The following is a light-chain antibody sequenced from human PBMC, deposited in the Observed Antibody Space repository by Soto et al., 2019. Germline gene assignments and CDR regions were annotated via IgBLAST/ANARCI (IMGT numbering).Light chain of an antibody. Sequence: DIQMTQSPSSLSASVGDRVSITCRASQSISSYLNWYQQKPGKPPNLLIYAASSLQSGVPARFSGSGSGTDFTLTITSLQPEDFATYYCQQTYSTPPTFGQGTRVEIK. CDR3: QQTYSTPPT. CDR2: AAS. CDR1: QSISSY. J-gene: IGKJ1*01. V-gene: IGKV1-39*01.